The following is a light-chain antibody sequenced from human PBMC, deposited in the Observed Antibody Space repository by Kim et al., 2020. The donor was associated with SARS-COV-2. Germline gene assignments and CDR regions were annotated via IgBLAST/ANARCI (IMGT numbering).Light chain of an antibody. J-gene: IGLJ3*02. CDR2: EDN. CDR3: QSYDHHFWV. V-gene: IGLV6-57*03. Sequence: NFMLTQPHSVSESPGKTVTISCTRTSGSIASNYVQWYQQRPGRAPTPVIYEDNQRPSGVPDRFSGSVDSSSNSASLTISGLKTEDEADYYCQSYDHHFWVFGGGTQLTVL. CDR1: SGSIASNY.